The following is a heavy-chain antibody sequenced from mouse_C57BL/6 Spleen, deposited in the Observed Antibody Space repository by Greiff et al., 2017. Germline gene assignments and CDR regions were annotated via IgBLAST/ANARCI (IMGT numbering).Heavy chain of an antibody. Sequence: EVQLQESGPGLVKPSQSLSLTCSVTGYSITSGYYWNWIRQFPGNKLEWMGYISYDGSNNYNPSLKNRISITRDTSKNQFFLKLNSVTTEDTATYYCAREGTVVDRYWYFDVWGTGTTGTVSS. V-gene: IGHV3-6*01. J-gene: IGHJ1*03. CDR2: ISYDGSN. CDR1: GYSITSGYY. CDR3: AREGTVVDRYWYFDV. D-gene: IGHD1-1*01.